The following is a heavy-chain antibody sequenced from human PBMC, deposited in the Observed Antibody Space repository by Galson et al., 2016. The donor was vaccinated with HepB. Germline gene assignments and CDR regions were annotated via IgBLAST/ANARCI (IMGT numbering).Heavy chain of an antibody. Sequence: SETLSLTCTVSGGSISDYYWTWVRQPPGKGLEWIGYISYSGSTIYNPSLKSRVTISVDTSKNQFSLKLNSVTSADTAVYYCARTYSGAYYGFFYYLDVWGQGTTVTVSS. CDR2: ISYSGST. CDR3: ARTYSGAYYGFFYYLDV. D-gene: IGHD1-26*01. V-gene: IGHV4-59*01. J-gene: IGHJ6*03. CDR1: GGSISDYY.